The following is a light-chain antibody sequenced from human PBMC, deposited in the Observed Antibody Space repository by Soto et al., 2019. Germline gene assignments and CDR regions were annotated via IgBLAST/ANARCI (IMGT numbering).Light chain of an antibody. CDR3: SSYTSSSLYV. CDR1: SSDVGAYNY. J-gene: IGLJ1*01. V-gene: IGLV2-14*01. CDR2: EVS. Sequence: QSALPQPASVSGSPGQSITISCTGTSSDVGAYNYVSWYQQHPGKAPKLMIYEVSNRPSGVSNRFSGSKSGNTASLTISGLQAEDEADYYCSSYTSSSLYVFGTGTKLTVL.